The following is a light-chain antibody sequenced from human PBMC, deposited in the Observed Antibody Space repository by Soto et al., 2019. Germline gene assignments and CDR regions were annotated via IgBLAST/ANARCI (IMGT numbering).Light chain of an antibody. J-gene: IGKJ3*01. CDR1: HDITSY. V-gene: IGKV1-33*01. CDR2: DAY. CDR3: QKCDYLPI. Sequence: DIQMTQSPSSLSASVGDRVTITCQASHDITSYLNWYQHKPGKAPKLLIYDAYILEAGVPSRFSGSGSGTYFTFTISSLQPEDVATYYCQKCDYLPIFGPGTTVDFK.